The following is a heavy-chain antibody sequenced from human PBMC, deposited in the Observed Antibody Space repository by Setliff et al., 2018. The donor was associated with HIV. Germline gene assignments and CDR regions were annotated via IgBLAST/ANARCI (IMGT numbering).Heavy chain of an antibody. CDR1: GYSFTSHW. CDR2: IYPGDSDV. V-gene: IGHV5-51*01. Sequence: GESLKISCKGSGYSFTSHWIVWVRQKPGKGLEWMGIIYPGDSDVRFSPPFRGQVTISTNTSISTVSLQWNTLKASDTAMYFCARGIGFTRRYDAFDIWGQGTMVTVSS. D-gene: IGHD3-9*01. CDR3: ARGIGFTRRYDAFDI. J-gene: IGHJ3*02.